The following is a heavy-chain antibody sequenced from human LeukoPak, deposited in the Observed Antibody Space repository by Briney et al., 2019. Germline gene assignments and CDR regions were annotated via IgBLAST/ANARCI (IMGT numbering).Heavy chain of an antibody. Sequence: GGSLRLSCTASGFVFSSYAMNWVRQVPGKGLEWVSGISGSGGSTHYADSVKGRFTISRDNSKNTLYLQMNSLRAEDTAVYYCAKASSGWYYFDYWGQGTLVTVSS. V-gene: IGHV3-23*01. CDR1: GFVFSSYA. J-gene: IGHJ4*02. D-gene: IGHD6-19*01. CDR2: ISGSGGST. CDR3: AKASSGWYYFDY.